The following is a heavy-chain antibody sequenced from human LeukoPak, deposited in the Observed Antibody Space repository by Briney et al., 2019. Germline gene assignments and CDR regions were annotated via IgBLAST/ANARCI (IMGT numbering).Heavy chain of an antibody. Sequence: GGSLRLSCAASGFTFSGYDMSWVRQAPGKGLEWVSYTSSSSSYIYYADSVKGRFTISRDNAKNSLYLQMNSLRAEDTAVYYCARDSGRGYSGNSDYWGQGTLVTVSS. CDR3: ARDSGRGYSGNSDY. CDR1: GFTFSGYD. V-gene: IGHV3-21*01. CDR2: TSSSSSYI. J-gene: IGHJ4*02. D-gene: IGHD5-18*01.